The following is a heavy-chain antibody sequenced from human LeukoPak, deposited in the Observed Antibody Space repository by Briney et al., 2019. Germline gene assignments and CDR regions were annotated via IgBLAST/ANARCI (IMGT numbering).Heavy chain of an antibody. D-gene: IGHD3-9*01. CDR3: AKDVNILTGYFLDY. CDR2: ISGSGGST. J-gene: IGHJ4*02. Sequence: GGSLRLSCAASAFTFSSYAMSWVRQAPGKGLEWVSAISGSGGSTYYADSVKGRFTISRDNSKNTLYLQMNSLRAEDTAVYYCAKDVNILTGYFLDYWGQGTLVTVSS. CDR1: AFTFSSYA. V-gene: IGHV3-23*01.